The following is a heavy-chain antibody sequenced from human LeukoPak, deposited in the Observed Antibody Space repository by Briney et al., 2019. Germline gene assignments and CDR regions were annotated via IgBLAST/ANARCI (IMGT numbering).Heavy chain of an antibody. Sequence: ASVKVSCKASGYTFTSYGISWVRPAPGQGLEWMGWISAYSGNPNYAQKLQGRVTMTTDTSTSTAYMELRSLRSDDTAVYYGARTSTDILTGYYDPDYYYGMDVWGQGTTVTVSS. CDR3: ARTSTDILTGYYDPDYYYGMDV. CDR1: GYTFTSYG. CDR2: ISAYSGNP. D-gene: IGHD3-9*01. J-gene: IGHJ6*02. V-gene: IGHV1-18*01.